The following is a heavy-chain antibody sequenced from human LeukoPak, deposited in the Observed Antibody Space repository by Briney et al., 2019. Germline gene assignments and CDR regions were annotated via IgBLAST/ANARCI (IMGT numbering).Heavy chain of an antibody. V-gene: IGHV3-72*01. Sequence: PGGSLRLSCAASGFTFSDHYMDWVRQAPGKGLEWVGRTRNKAKSYTTEYAASVKGRFTISRDDSKNSLYLQMNSLKTEDTAVYYCARVAGYCSGGRCHSASFDYWGQGTPVTVSS. D-gene: IGHD2-15*01. CDR2: TRNKAKSYTT. CDR3: ARVAGYCSGGRCHSASFDY. CDR1: GFTFSDHY. J-gene: IGHJ4*02.